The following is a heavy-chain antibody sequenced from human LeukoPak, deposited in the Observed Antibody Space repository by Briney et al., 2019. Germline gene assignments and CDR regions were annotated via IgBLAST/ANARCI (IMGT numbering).Heavy chain of an antibody. CDR2: ISGSGGST. Sequence: GGSLRLSCAASGFTFSNYAMSWVRQAPGKGLEWVSAISGSGGSTYYADSVKGRFTISRDNTKNTLYLQMNSLRAEDTAVYYCAKVSTMIVVVPDAFDIWGQGTMVTVSS. J-gene: IGHJ3*02. V-gene: IGHV3-23*01. CDR1: GFTFSNYA. D-gene: IGHD3-22*01. CDR3: AKVSTMIVVVPDAFDI.